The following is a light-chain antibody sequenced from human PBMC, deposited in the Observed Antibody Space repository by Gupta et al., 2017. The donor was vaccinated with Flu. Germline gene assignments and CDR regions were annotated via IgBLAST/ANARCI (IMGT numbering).Light chain of an antibody. CDR2: NAS. CDR3: QHDSNFPIT. CDR1: QGIKSW. Sequence: DIQMTQSPSSVYASVGDRVTITCRASQGIKSWLAWYQQKPGKAPKLLIYNASSLKSGVPSRFSGSGSGTDFTLTISSLQPEDFATYYCQHDSNFPITFGRGTKVDIK. J-gene: IGKJ4*01. V-gene: IGKV1-12*01.